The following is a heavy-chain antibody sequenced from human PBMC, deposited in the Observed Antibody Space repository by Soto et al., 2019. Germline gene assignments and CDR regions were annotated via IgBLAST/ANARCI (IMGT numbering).Heavy chain of an antibody. V-gene: IGHV3-21*06. CDR1: GFTFTRYS. J-gene: IGHJ4*02. CDR3: ARSAFGVVIIPLAPYFDY. Sequence: SLRLSCAASGFTFTRYSMNWVRQAPGKGLEWVSSISSTTNYIYYGDSMKGRFTISRDNAKNSLYLEMNSLRAEDTAVYYCARSAFGVVIIPLAPYFDYWGQGALVTVSS. CDR2: ISSTTNYI. D-gene: IGHD3-3*01.